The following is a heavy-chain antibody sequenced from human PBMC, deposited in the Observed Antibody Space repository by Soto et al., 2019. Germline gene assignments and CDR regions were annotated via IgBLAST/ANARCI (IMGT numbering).Heavy chain of an antibody. CDR1: GFTFSDYE. CDR3: AGSTARLAGLTMMVSNWFDP. J-gene: IGHJ5*02. D-gene: IGHD3-22*01. V-gene: IGHV3-48*03. CDR2: ISSSGGTI. Sequence: EVQLVESGGGLVQPGGSLRLSCAASGFTFSDYEMNWVRQAPGKGLEWVSYISSSGGTIFYADSVKGRFSVSRDNAKNSLYLQMNSLRAEDTAVYYCAGSTARLAGLTMMVSNWFDPWGQGTLVTVSS.